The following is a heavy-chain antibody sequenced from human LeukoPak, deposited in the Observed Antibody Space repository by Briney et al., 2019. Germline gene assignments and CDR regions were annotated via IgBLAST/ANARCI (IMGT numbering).Heavy chain of an antibody. V-gene: IGHV3-23*01. J-gene: IGHJ3*02. CDR2: ISGSAIST. CDR3: AKGLWFGESDVFDI. CDR1: GFAFSSYA. Sequence: GGSLRLSCAASGFAFSSYAMSWVRQAPGKGLEWVSTISGSAISTYYADSVKGRFTISRDNSKNTLYLQMNSLRAEDTAVYYCAKGLWFGESDVFDIWGQGTMVTVSS. D-gene: IGHD3-10*01.